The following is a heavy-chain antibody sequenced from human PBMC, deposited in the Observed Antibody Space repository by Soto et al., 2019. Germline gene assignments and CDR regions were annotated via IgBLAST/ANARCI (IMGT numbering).Heavy chain of an antibody. CDR3: AKRRGAGGHCEY. J-gene: IGHJ4*01. CDR2: VSIGGST. CDR1: GFTFSSYA. V-gene: IGHV3-23*01. Sequence: DVQLLESGGGLVQPAGSLRLSCAASGFTFSSYAMGWVRQGPGKGLEWVAVVSIGGSTHYADSVRGRFTISRDNSKNTLSLQMNSLTAEDTAVYVCAKRRGAGGHCEYWGHGALVTVSS. D-gene: IGHD2-15*01.